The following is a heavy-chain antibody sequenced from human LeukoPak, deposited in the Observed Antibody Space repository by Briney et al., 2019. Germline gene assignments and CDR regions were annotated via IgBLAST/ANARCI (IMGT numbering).Heavy chain of an antibody. CDR3: ARDRDEYYYGSGYYYYMDV. V-gene: IGHV4-34*01. CDR1: GGSFSGYY. D-gene: IGHD3-10*01. J-gene: IGHJ6*03. Sequence: SETLSLTCAVYGGSFSGYYWSWIRPPPGKGLEWIGEINHSGSTNYNPSLKSRVTISVDTSKNQFSLKLSSVTAADTAVYYCARDRDEYYYGSGYYYYMDVWGKGTTVTVSS. CDR2: INHSGST.